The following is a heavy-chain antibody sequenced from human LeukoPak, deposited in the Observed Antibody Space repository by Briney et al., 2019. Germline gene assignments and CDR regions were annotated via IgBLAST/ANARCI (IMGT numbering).Heavy chain of an antibody. Sequence: GGSLRLSCAASGLTFSSYAMSWVRQAPGKGLEWVSAISASGGSTYYADSVKGRFTISRDNSKNTLYLQMNSLRAEDTAVYYCAKGQLVRGEFDYWGQGTLVTVSS. CDR2: ISASGGST. CDR3: AKGQLVRGEFDY. D-gene: IGHD6-6*01. J-gene: IGHJ4*02. V-gene: IGHV3-23*01. CDR1: GLTFSSYA.